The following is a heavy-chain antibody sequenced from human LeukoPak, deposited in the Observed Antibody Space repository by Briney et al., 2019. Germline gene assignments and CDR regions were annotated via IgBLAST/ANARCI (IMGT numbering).Heavy chain of an antibody. CDR2: IYPADSDI. V-gene: IGHV5-51*01. D-gene: IGHD2-15*01. CDR1: GYSINNYW. J-gene: IGHJ5*02. CDR3: ARQEYCSGGSCYTWFDP. Sequence: GESLKISCKGSGYSINNYWIGWVRQMPGKGLEWMGIIYPADSDIRYSPPFQGQVTISVDKSISTAYLQWSSLKASDTAMYYCARQEYCSGGSCYTWFDPWGQGTLVIVSS.